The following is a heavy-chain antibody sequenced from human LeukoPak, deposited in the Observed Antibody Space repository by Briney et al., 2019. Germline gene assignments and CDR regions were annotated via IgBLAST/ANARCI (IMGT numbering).Heavy chain of an antibody. Sequence: GGSLRLSCVASGFTFSNYWMSWVRQAPGKGLECVANIKRDGRDKNSVDSVKGRFTISRDNAKNSMFLQMNSLRVEDTAVYYCARESRITGTTTSGFDFWGQGTMVTVSS. CDR3: ARESRITGTTTSGFDF. CDR1: GFTFSNYW. V-gene: IGHV3-7*01. D-gene: IGHD1-20*01. CDR2: IKRDGRDK. J-gene: IGHJ3*01.